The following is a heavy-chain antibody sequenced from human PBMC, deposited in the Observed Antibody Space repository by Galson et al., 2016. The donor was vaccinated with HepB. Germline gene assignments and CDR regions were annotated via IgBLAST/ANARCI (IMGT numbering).Heavy chain of an antibody. V-gene: IGHV4-39*07. CDR1: GGSISSSSYY. CDR3: ARAPPYDIWTGYEYHFDY. CDR2: IHSRGNT. J-gene: IGHJ4*02. Sequence: SETLSLTCSVSGGSISSSSYYWGWIRQPTGKGLEWIGSIHSRGNTYFNPSLKSRVTMSVDTSENQFSLELSSVTAADTAVYYCARAPPYDIWTGYEYHFDYGGQGALVIVSS. D-gene: IGHD3-9*01.